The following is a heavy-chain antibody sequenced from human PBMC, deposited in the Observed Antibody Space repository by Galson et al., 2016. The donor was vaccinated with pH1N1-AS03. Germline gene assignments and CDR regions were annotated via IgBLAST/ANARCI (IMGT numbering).Heavy chain of an antibody. V-gene: IGHV5-51*01. J-gene: IGHJ6*02. D-gene: IGHD3-3*01. CDR2: IYPADSST. Sequence: QSGAEVKKPGESLKISCKVSGYTFSNHWIGWVRQMPGKGLEWMGIIYPADSSTTYSPSFQGQVTISAYQSISTAYPQWRSLRASDTAMYFCARQQDGRGSGLEWLFWYGMDVWGQGTTVIVSS. CDR3: ARQQDGRGSGLEWLFWYGMDV. CDR1: GYTFSNHW.